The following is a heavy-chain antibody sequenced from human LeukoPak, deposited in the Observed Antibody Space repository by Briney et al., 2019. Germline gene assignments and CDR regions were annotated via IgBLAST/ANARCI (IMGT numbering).Heavy chain of an antibody. CDR3: ARTLGYCSGGSCYGGWFDP. V-gene: IGHV4-34*01. J-gene: IGHJ5*02. CDR1: GGSFSGYY. CDR2: INHSGST. Sequence: SETLSLTCAVYGGSFSGYYWSWIRQPPGKGLEWIGEINHSGSTNYNPSLKSRVTISVDTSKNQFSLKLSSVTAADTAVYYCARTLGYCSGGSCYGGWFDPWGQGTLVTVSS. D-gene: IGHD2-15*01.